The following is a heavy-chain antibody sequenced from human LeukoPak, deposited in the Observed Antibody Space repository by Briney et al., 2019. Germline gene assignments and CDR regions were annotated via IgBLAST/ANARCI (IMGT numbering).Heavy chain of an antibody. V-gene: IGHV4-30-4*08. CDR3: ARAGSSWYYFDY. CDR2: IYYSGST. J-gene: IGHJ4*02. D-gene: IGHD6-13*01. CDR1: GGSISSGDYY. Sequence: SQTLSLTCTVSGGSISSGDYYWSWIRQPPGKGLEWIGYIYYSGSTYYNPSLKSRVTISVDTSKNQFSLKLSSVTAADTGVYYCARAGSSWYYFDYWGQGTLVTVFS.